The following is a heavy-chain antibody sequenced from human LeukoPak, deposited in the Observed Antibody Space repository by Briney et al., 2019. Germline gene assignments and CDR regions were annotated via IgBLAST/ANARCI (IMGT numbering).Heavy chain of an antibody. D-gene: IGHD5-24*01. CDR2: ISSSSSYI. V-gene: IGHV3-21*01. CDR1: GFTFSSYS. Sequence: GGSLRLSCAASGFTFSSYSMNWVRQAPGKGLEWVSSISSSSSYIYYADSVKGRFTISRDNAKNSLYLQMNSLRAEDTAVYYCARDRDGYNSFDYWGQGTLVTVSS. J-gene: IGHJ4*02. CDR3: ARDRDGYNSFDY.